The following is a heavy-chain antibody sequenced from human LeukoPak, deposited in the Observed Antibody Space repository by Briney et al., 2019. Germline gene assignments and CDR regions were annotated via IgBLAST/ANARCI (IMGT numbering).Heavy chain of an antibody. D-gene: IGHD6-13*01. J-gene: IGHJ4*02. V-gene: IGHV1-2*02. CDR1: GYIFTSYG. CDR2: INPNSGGT. Sequence: ASVKVSCKASGYIFTSYGITWVRQAPGQGLEWMGWINPNSGGTNYAQKFQGRVTMTRDTSISTAYMELSRLRSDDTAVYYCARDKLVYDYWGQGTLVTVSS. CDR3: ARDKLVYDY.